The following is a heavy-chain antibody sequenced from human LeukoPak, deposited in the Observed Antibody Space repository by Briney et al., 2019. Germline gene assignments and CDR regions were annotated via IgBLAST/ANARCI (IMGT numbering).Heavy chain of an antibody. Sequence: PSETLSLTCTVSGGSISSSSYYWGWIRQPPGKGLEWIGSIYYSGSTYYNPSLKSRVTISVDTSKNQFSLKLSSVTAADTAVYYCARQLADYDILTGYSPTYYFDYWGQGTLVTVPS. D-gene: IGHD3-9*01. V-gene: IGHV4-39*01. CDR1: GGSISSSSYY. J-gene: IGHJ4*02. CDR3: ARQLADYDILTGYSPTYYFDY. CDR2: IYYSGST.